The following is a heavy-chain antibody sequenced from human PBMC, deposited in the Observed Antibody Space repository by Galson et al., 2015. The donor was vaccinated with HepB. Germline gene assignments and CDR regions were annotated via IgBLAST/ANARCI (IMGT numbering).Heavy chain of an antibody. D-gene: IGHD2-21*01. Sequence: SVKVSCKASGYPLNDLYMHWVRQAPGQGLEWVGWIHVNSGRTNYVQKFRSRVTITRDTSITTAYMELNSLTSDDTAMYYCAKFARPSAWGQGTLVTVSS. J-gene: IGHJ5*02. CDR2: IHVNSGRT. V-gene: IGHV1-2*02. CDR1: GYPLNDLY. CDR3: AKFARPSA.